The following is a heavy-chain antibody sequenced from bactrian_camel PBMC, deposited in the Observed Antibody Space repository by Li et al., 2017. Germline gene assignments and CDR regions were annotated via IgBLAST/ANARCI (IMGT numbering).Heavy chain of an antibody. CDR3: AVSRSGCLTSCRGTYCPRPV. Sequence: HVQLVESGGGSVQAGGSLRLSCGASGYIDMTYCMGWFRQSPGNQREEVAALDSAGRIEYADSVKGRFTVSKDASKNTLYLQMDSLKPEDTAMYCCAVSRSGCLTSCRGTYCPRPVGGQGTQVTVS. J-gene: IGHJ4*01. V-gene: IGHV3S53*01. CDR2: LDSAGRI. CDR1: GYIDMTYC. D-gene: IGHD2*01.